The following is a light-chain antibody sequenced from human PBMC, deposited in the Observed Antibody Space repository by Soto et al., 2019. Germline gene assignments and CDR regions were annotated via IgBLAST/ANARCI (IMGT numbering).Light chain of an antibody. J-gene: IGLJ1*01. V-gene: IGLV2-23*02. CDR2: EVN. CDR1: SSDVGTYTL. CDR3: SSYAGAITFYV. Sequence: QSVLAQHPCVSLSPGQSITISCSGTSSDVGTYTLVSWYQQHPGKAPKLVIYEVNKRPAGVSKRFSGSKSGDTASLTISGLQAEDEADYYCSSYAGAITFYVFGPGTKVTVL.